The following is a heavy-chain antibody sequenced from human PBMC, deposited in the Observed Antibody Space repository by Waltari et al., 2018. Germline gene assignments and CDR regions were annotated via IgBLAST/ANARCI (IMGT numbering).Heavy chain of an antibody. CDR1: GFTFSSYS. CDR3: ARGEPRGAFDI. CDR2: ISSSSSTI. Sequence: EVQLVESGGGLVQPGGSLRLSCAASGFTFSSYSMNWVRQAPGKGLEWVSYISSSSSTIDYADSVKGRFTISRDNAKNSLYLQMNSLRAEDTAVYYCARGEPRGAFDIWGQGTMVTVSS. J-gene: IGHJ3*02. V-gene: IGHV3-48*04.